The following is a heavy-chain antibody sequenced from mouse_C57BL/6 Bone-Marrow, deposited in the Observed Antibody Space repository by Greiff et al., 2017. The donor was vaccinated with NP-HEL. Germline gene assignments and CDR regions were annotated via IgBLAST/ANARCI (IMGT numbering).Heavy chain of an antibody. D-gene: IGHD2-4*01. CDR1: GFTFSDYY. J-gene: IGHJ3*01. CDR3: ARRGDYDGFAY. CDR2: ISNGGGST. Sequence: DVMLVESGGGLVQPGGSLKLSCAASGFTFSDYYMYWVRQTPEKRLEWVAYISNGGGSTYYPDTVKGRFTISRDNAKNTLYLQMSRLKSEDTAMYYCARRGDYDGFAYWGQGTLVTVSA. V-gene: IGHV5-12*01.